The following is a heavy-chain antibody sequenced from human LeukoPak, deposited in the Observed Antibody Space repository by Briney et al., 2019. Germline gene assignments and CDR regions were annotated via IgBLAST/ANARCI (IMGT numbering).Heavy chain of an antibody. Sequence: ASLKVSCKASGYTFTGPYRHWMRQAPGQGLEWMGWINPNSGGTKYAQKFQGRVTVTRDTSTSTVYMELSGPRADDTAAYYCARVEYCTKGVCINFDLWGQGTLVTVSS. J-gene: IGHJ4*02. D-gene: IGHD2-8*01. CDR1: GYTFTGPY. V-gene: IGHV1-2*02. CDR3: ARVEYCTKGVCINFDL. CDR2: INPNSGGT.